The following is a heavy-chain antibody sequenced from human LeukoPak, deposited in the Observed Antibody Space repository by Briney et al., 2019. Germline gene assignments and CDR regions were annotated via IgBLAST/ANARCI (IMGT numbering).Heavy chain of an antibody. CDR1: GFTFSSYS. CDR2: ISGSSTTI. D-gene: IGHD3-22*01. CDR3: ARSDTYYYDSSGYYPPDY. J-gene: IGHJ4*02. V-gene: IGHV3-48*01. Sequence: GGSLRLSCAASGFTFSSYSMNWVRQAPGKGLEWLSCISGSSTTIYYADSVKGRFTISRDNSKNTLYLQMNSLRAEDTAVYYCARSDTYYYDSSGYYPPDYWGQGTLVTVSS.